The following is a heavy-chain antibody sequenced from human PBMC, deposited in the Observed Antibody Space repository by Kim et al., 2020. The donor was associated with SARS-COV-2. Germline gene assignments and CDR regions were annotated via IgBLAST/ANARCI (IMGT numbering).Heavy chain of an antibody. D-gene: IGHD3-10*01. Sequence: TPSHRSRVTMSVDTYKNRFSLKLSSVTDADTAVYYCARVDSMVYCYGMDVWGQGTTVTVSS. V-gene: IGHV4-4*07. J-gene: IGHJ6*02. CDR3: ARVDSMVYCYGMDV.